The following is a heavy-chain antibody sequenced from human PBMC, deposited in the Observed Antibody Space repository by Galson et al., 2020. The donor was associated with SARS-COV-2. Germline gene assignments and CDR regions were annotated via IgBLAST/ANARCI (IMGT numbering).Heavy chain of an antibody. D-gene: IGHD3-10*01. CDR2: IFPGDSDT. J-gene: IGHJ4*02. CDR1: GYTFTSYW. CDR3: ARADGERLFDY. Sequence: GESLKISCKGSGYTFTSYWIGWVRQMPGKGLEWMGIIFPGDSDTRYSPSFQGHVTISADKSNTTAYLQWSSLKASDTAMYCCARADGERLFDYWGQGTLVTVSS. V-gene: IGHV5-51*01.